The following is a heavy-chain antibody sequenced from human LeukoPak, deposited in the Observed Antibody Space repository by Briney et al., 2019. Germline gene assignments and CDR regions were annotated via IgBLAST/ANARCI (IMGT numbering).Heavy chain of an antibody. CDR3: ARSLDSYSSSWYPPTGCFDY. CDR2: ISSSSSYI. J-gene: IGHJ4*02. Sequence: GGSLRLSCAASGFTFSSYSMNWVRQAPGKGLEWVSSISSSSSYIYYADSVKGRFTISRDNAKNSLYLQMNSLRAEDTAVYYCARSLDSYSSSWYPPTGCFDYWGQRTLVTVSS. V-gene: IGHV3-21*01. D-gene: IGHD6-13*01. CDR1: GFTFSSYS.